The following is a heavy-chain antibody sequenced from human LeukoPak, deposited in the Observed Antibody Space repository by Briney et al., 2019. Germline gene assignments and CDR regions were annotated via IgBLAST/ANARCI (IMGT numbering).Heavy chain of an antibody. CDR1: GFTFSSFW. J-gene: IGHJ4*02. V-gene: IGHV3-7*01. D-gene: IGHD3-10*01. CDR3: ARGNFYSGSGSSPLDY. CDR2: IKQDGSEK. Sequence: GGSLRLSCAASGFTFSSFWMNWVRQAPGRGLEWVANIKQDGSEKDYVDSAKGRFTISRDNAKNTLFLQMNSLGAEDSAVYYCARGNFYSGSGSSPLDYWGQGTLVTVSS.